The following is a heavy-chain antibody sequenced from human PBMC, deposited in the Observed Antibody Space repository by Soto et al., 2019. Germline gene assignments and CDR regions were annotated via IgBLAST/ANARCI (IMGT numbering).Heavy chain of an antibody. D-gene: IGHD1-1*01. CDR1: GYNFAGYC. CDR2: IYPSDSDT. Sequence: GESLKISCKGSGYNFAGYCIAWVRQMPGKGLELMGIIYPSDSDTRYRPPFQGQVTISADKSISSAYLQWSSLRASDTAMYYCARGRVSTRTLDYWGQGTTVTVSS. CDR3: ARGRVSTRTLDY. J-gene: IGHJ4*02. V-gene: IGHV5-51*01.